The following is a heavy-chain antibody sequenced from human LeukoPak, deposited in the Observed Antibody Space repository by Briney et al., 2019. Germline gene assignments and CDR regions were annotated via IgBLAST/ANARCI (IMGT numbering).Heavy chain of an antibody. CDR1: GYTFTNYW. V-gene: IGHV5-51*01. D-gene: IGHD2-2*02. J-gene: IGHJ5*02. CDR3: AREPYGYTSSATLGSYNWFDP. Sequence: GESLKISCKGSGYTFTNYWIGWVRQMPGKGLEWMGIIYPGDSDSRYSPSFQDQVTMSVDKSISTAYLQWSSLKASDTAMYYCAREPYGYTSSATLGSYNWFDPWGQGSLVTVSS. CDR2: IYPGDSDS.